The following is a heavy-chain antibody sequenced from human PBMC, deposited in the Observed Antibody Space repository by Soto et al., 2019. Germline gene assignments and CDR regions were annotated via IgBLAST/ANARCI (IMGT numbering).Heavy chain of an antibody. D-gene: IGHD3-22*01. Sequence: SETLCLTCTVSGGSINRGVYWSWIRQYPGKGLEWIGYISYSGTTYYSPSLKSRVTSSVDTSKNQFSLKLSSVTAADTAVYYCARLQHNDSGYYPYYFDYWGQGTLVTVSS. CDR2: ISYSGTT. J-gene: IGHJ4*02. V-gene: IGHV4-31*03. CDR3: ARLQHNDSGYYPYYFDY. CDR1: GGSINRGVY.